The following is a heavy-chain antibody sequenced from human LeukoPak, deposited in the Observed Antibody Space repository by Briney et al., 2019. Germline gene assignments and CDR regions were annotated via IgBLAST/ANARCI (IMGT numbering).Heavy chain of an antibody. J-gene: IGHJ4*02. Sequence: GGSLRLSCAASGFTFSSYAMHWVRQAPGKGLEWVAVISYDGSNKYYADSVKGRFTISRDNSKNTLYLQMNSLRAEDTAVYYCATSPIVGATDYWGQGTLVTVSP. CDR1: GFTFSSYA. D-gene: IGHD1-26*01. V-gene: IGHV3-30-3*01. CDR2: ISYDGSNK. CDR3: ATSPIVGATDY.